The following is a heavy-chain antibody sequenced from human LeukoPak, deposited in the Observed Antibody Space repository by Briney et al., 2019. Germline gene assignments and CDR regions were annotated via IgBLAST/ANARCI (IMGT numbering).Heavy chain of an antibody. V-gene: IGHV3-7*05. CDR3: TRNWGSDNWFDP. D-gene: IGHD7-27*01. CDR1: GITFGSYW. J-gene: IGHJ5*02. Sequence: GGSLRLSCAASGITFGSYWMTWVRQAPGKGLECVANIKPDGSEKHYVDSVEGRFTISRDNAKNSLFLEMNSLRAEDTAVYYCTRNWGSDNWFDPWGRGTLVTVSS. CDR2: IKPDGSEK.